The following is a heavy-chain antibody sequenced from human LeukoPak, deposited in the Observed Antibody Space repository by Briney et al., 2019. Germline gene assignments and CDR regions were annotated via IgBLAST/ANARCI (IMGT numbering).Heavy chain of an antibody. CDR3: ARGSFDAVPQDAFDM. D-gene: IGHD2-2*01. J-gene: IGHJ3*02. CDR2: ISSSSSYI. V-gene: IGHV3-21*01. CDR1: GFTFSSYS. Sequence: GGSLRLSCAASGFTFSSYSMNWVRQAPGKGLEWVSSISSSSSYIYYADSVKGRFTISRDNAKNSLYLQMNSLRAEDTAVYYCARGSFDAVPQDAFDMWGQGTMVTASS.